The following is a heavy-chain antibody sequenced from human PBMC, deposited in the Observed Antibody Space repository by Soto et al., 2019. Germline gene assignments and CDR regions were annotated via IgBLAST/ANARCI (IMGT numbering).Heavy chain of an antibody. D-gene: IGHD4-17*01. V-gene: IGHV4-61*01. Sequence: SESLSLPCAVTGCSVSSGSYYRSWIRQPPGKGLEWIGYIYYSGSTNYNPSRKSRVTISVDTSKNQFSLKLSSVTAADTAVYYCARVNDYGDQGNDFDYWGQGTLVTVSS. CDR1: GCSVSSGSYY. CDR2: IYYSGST. CDR3: ARVNDYGDQGNDFDY. J-gene: IGHJ4*02.